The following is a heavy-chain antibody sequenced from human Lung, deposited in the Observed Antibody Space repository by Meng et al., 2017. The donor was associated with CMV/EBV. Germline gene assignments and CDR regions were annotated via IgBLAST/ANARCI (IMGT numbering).Heavy chain of an antibody. CDR2: IKQDGSEK. CDR3: ARVRVRVAGGGSYYYVMDV. CDR1: GFTFSSYW. J-gene: IGHJ6*02. D-gene: IGHD1-26*01. V-gene: IGHV3-7*01. Sequence: GGSLRLSCAASGFTFSSYWMSWVRQAPGKGLEWVANIKQDGSEKYYVDSVKGRFTISRDNAKNSLYLQMNSLRAEDTAVYYCARVRVRVAGGGSYYYVMDVWGRGTAVSVSS.